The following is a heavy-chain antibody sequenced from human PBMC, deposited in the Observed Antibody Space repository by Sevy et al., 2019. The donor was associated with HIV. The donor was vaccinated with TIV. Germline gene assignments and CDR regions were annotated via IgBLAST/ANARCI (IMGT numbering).Heavy chain of an antibody. D-gene: IGHD5-12*01. CDR3: AREYVDIVATDKYYFDY. CDR1: GYTFTGYY. J-gene: IGHJ4*02. CDR2: INPNSGGT. V-gene: IGHV1-2*02. Sequence: ASVKASCKASGYTFTGYYMHWVRQAPGQGLEWMGWINPNSGGTNYAQKFQGRVTMTRDTSISTAYMELSRLRSDDTAVYYCAREYVDIVATDKYYFDYWGQGTLVTVSS.